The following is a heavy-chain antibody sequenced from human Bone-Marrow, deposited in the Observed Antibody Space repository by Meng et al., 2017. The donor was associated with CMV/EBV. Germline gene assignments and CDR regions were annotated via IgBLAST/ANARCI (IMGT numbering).Heavy chain of an antibody. CDR3: ARVGGIREFDY. CDR2: ISGVSSYI. J-gene: IGHJ4*02. CDR1: GFTFSSYT. D-gene: IGHD6-13*01. V-gene: IGHV3-21*01. Sequence: GESLKISCAASGFTFSSYTMNWVRQAPGKGLEWVSSISGVSSYIYYADSVKGRFTISRDNAKNSLYLQMNSLRAEDTAVYYCARVGGIREFDYWGQGTLVTVSS.